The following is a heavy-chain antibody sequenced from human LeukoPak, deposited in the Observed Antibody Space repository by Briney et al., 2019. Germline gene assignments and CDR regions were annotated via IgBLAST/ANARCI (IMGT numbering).Heavy chain of an antibody. CDR3: ARHPEGSYGPSSGFDY. Sequence: GESLKISCKGSGYRFTSYWIGWVRQMPGKGLEWMGIIYPCDSDTRYSPSFQGQVTIPADKSISTAYLQWSSLQASDTAMYYCARHPEGSYGPSSGFDYWGQGTLVTVSS. CDR2: IYPCDSDT. D-gene: IGHD3-16*01. CDR1: GYRFTSYW. J-gene: IGHJ4*02. V-gene: IGHV5-51*01.